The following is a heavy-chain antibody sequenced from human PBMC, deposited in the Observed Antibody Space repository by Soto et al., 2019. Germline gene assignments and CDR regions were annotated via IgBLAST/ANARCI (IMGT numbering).Heavy chain of an antibody. CDR3: AAGYSSSWYVASYYYYGMDV. CDR2: IVVGSGNT. V-gene: IGHV1-58*01. Sequence: SVKVSCKASGFAFTSSAVQWVRQARGQRLEWIGWIVVGSGNTNYAQKFQERVTITRDMSTSTAYMELSSLRSEDTAVYYCAAGYSSSWYVASYYYYGMDVWGQGTTVTVSS. D-gene: IGHD6-13*01. J-gene: IGHJ6*02. CDR1: GFAFTSSA.